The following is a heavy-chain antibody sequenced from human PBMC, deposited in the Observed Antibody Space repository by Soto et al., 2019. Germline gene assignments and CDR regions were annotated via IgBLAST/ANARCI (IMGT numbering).Heavy chain of an antibody. CDR3: ARDPRSSSSLNWFDP. Sequence: ASVKVSCKASGYTFTSYGISWVRQAPGQGLEWMGWISAYNGNTNYAQKLQGRVTMTTDTSTSTAYMELRSLRSDDTAVYYCARDPRSSSSLNWFDPWGQGTLVTVS. J-gene: IGHJ5*02. V-gene: IGHV1-18*01. D-gene: IGHD6-6*01. CDR1: GYTFTSYG. CDR2: ISAYNGNT.